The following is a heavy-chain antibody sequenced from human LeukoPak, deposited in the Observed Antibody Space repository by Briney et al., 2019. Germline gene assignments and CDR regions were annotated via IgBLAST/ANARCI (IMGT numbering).Heavy chain of an antibody. D-gene: IGHD1-26*01. CDR3: ATDRNSGKYYDY. CDR1: GFTFSSYG. V-gene: IGHV3-33*01. J-gene: IGHJ4*02. Sequence: GGSLRLSCAASGFTFSSYGMHWVRQAPGKGLEWVAVIWYDGSNKYYADSVKGRFTVSRDNAKNTLYLQMDSLRAEDTAVYYCATDRNSGKYYDYWGQGTLVTVSS. CDR2: IWYDGSNK.